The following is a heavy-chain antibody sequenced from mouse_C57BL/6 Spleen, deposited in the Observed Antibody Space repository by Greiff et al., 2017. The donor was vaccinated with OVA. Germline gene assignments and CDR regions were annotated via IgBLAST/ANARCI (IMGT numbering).Heavy chain of an antibody. D-gene: IGHD4-1*01. Sequence: EVQRVESGGGLVKPGGSLKLSCAASGFTFSDYGMHWVRQAPEKGLEWVAYISSGSSTIYYADTVKGRFTISRDNAKNTLFLQMTSLRSEDTAMYYCAKLGRGYFDVWGTGTTVTVSS. CDR1: GFTFSDYG. CDR3: AKLGRGYFDV. CDR2: ISSGSSTI. J-gene: IGHJ1*03. V-gene: IGHV5-17*01.